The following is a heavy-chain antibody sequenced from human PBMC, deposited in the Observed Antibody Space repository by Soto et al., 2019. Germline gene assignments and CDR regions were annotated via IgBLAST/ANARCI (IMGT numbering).Heavy chain of an antibody. J-gene: IGHJ4*02. V-gene: IGHV1-46*01. CDR2: INPSGGST. Sequence: ASVKVSCKASGYTITSYYMHWVRQAPGQGLEWMEIINPSGGSTSYAQKFQGRVTMTRDTSTSTVYMELSSLRSEDTAVYYCARSSSGSYYQQYWGKGALVTVSS. D-gene: IGHD3-10*01. CDR3: ARSSSGSYYQQY. CDR1: GYTITSYY.